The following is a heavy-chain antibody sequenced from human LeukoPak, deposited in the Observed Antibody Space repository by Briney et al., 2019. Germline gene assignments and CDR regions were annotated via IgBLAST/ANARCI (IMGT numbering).Heavy chain of an antibody. V-gene: IGHV1-2*02. D-gene: IGHD6-6*01. Sequence: ASVKVSCKASGYTFTGYYMHWVRQAPGQGLEWMGWINPNSGGTNYAQKFQGRVTMTRDTSISTAYMELSRLRSDDTAVYYCARGEGSSSEEYYYYYYMDVWGKGTTVTVSS. CDR1: GYTFTGYY. J-gene: IGHJ6*03. CDR2: INPNSGGT. CDR3: ARGEGSSSEEYYYYYYMDV.